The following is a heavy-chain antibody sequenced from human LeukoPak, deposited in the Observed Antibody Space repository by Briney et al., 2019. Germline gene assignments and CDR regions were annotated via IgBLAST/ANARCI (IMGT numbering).Heavy chain of an antibody. CDR3: AKANTTVTASTLFDP. V-gene: IGHV3-23*01. D-gene: IGHD4-17*01. CDR1: GFTVSMYW. Sequence: PGGSLRLSRAASGFTVSMYWMTWVRQAPGKGLEWVSAISGSGGSTYYADSVKGRFTISRGNHKNMLYLQMNSMRAEYTAVYYCAKANTTVTASTLFDPWGQGTLVTVSS. J-gene: IGHJ5*02. CDR2: ISGSGGST.